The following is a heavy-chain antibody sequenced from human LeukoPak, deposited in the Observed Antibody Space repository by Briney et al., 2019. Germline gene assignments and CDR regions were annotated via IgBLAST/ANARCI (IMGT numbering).Heavy chain of an antibody. Sequence: SQTLSLSCTVSGGSISSGDYYWSWIREPPGKGLEWIGYIYYSGSTYYNPSLKSRVTISVDTSKNQFSLKLSSVTAADPAVYYCARDSKLLWFGELFNHYYYYGMDVWGKGTTVTVSS. V-gene: IGHV4-30-4*01. CDR1: GGSISSGDYY. D-gene: IGHD3-10*01. CDR3: ARDSKLLWFGELFNHYYYYGMDV. J-gene: IGHJ6*04. CDR2: IYYSGST.